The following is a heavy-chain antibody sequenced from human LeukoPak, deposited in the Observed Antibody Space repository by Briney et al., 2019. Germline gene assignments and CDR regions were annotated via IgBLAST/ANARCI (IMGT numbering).Heavy chain of an antibody. D-gene: IGHD2-15*01. CDR3: ARAPGPYTPSRFHY. Sequence: ASVKVSCKTSGYIFIDYYIHGMRQAPGQGLEWVGRIYPHSCGTHYAQKFQVRVTMTRDTSISTVYMELSGLRYDDTAVYYCARAPGPYTPSRFHYWGQGTLVTVSS. V-gene: IGHV1-2*02. CDR2: IYPHSCGT. CDR1: GYIFIDYY. J-gene: IGHJ4*02.